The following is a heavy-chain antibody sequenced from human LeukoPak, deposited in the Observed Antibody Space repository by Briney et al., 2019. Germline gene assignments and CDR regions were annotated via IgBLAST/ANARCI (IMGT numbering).Heavy chain of an antibody. Sequence: PGGSLRLSCAASGFTFSSYSMNWVRQAPGKGLEWVSSISSSSSYIYYADSVKGRFTISRDNAKNSLYLQMNSLRAEDTAVYYCARDRGIYSSGWYTVYWGQGTLVTVSS. J-gene: IGHJ4*02. CDR3: ARDRGIYSSGWYTVY. D-gene: IGHD6-19*01. CDR1: GFTFSSYS. V-gene: IGHV3-21*01. CDR2: ISSSSSYI.